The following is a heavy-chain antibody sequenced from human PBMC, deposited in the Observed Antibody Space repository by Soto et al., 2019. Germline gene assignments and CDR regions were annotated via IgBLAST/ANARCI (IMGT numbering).Heavy chain of an antibody. V-gene: IGHV3-30-3*01. Sequence: GGSLRLSCAASGFTFSGYAMHWVRQAPGKGLEWVAVISYDGSNKYYADSVKGRFTISRDNSKNTLYLQMNSLRAEDTAVYYCARDSYGYDGMDVWGQGTTVTVSS. CDR2: ISYDGSNK. J-gene: IGHJ6*02. D-gene: IGHD5-18*01. CDR1: GFTFSGYA. CDR3: ARDSYGYDGMDV.